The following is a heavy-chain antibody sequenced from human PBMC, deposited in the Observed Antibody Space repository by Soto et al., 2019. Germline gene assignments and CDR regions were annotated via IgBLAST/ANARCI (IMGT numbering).Heavy chain of an antibody. CDR1: GDSITSGVHY. Sequence: PSETLSLTCTVSGDSITSGVHYWSWIRQLPGKGLEWIGYIFYSGPTYYNPSLKSRVAISVDTSKNQFSLKLSSVTAADTAVYYCARASPVVTDVWGQGTTVTVSS. V-gene: IGHV4-30-4*08. D-gene: IGHD5-18*01. J-gene: IGHJ6*02. CDR3: ARASPVVTDV. CDR2: IFYSGPT.